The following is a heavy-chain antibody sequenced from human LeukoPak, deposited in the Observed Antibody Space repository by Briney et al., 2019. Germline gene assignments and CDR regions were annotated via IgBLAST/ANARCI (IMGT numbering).Heavy chain of an antibody. J-gene: IGHJ6*02. CDR1: GGSFSNYY. V-gene: IGHV4-4*07. Sequence: PSETLSLTCTVSGGSFSNYYWSWIRQPAGKGLEWIGRIYTSGSTNCNPSVKSRVTMSVDTSNNQFSLKLTSVTAADTAVYYCARQPPQYYGMDVWGQGTMVTVSS. D-gene: IGHD1-14*01. CDR3: ARQPPQYYGMDV. CDR2: IYTSGST.